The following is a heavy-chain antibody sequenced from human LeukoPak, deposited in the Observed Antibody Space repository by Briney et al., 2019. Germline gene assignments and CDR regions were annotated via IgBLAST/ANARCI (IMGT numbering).Heavy chain of an antibody. D-gene: IGHD2-8*01. J-gene: IGHJ5*02. CDR2: IYYSGST. V-gene: IGHV4-39*07. CDR1: GGSISSSSYY. Sequence: SETLSLTCTVSGGSISSSSYYWGWIRQPPGKGLEWIGSIYYSGSTYYNPSLKSRVTISVDTSKNQFSLKLSSVTAADTAVYYCARGAIVLMVYASYSWFDPWGQGTLVTVSS. CDR3: ARGAIVLMVYASYSWFDP.